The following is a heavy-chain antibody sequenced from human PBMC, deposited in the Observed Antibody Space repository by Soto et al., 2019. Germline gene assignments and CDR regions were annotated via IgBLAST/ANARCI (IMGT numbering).Heavy chain of an antibody. Sequence: GGSLRLSCAASGFTFSSYSMNWVRQAPGKGLEWVSYISSSSSTIYYADSVKGRFTISRDNAKNSLYLQMNSLRAEDTAVYYCARERGSSAGGEYYYYYMDVWGKGTTVTVSS. D-gene: IGHD3-10*01. CDR1: GFTFSSYS. J-gene: IGHJ6*03. CDR3: ARERGSSAGGEYYYYYMDV. V-gene: IGHV3-48*01. CDR2: ISSSSSTI.